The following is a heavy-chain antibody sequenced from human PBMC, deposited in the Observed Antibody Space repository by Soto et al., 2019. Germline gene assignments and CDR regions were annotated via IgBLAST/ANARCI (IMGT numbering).Heavy chain of an antibody. V-gene: IGHV1-69*08. CDR2: IVPIHRTA. Sequence: QIQLVQSGAEVKKPGSSVKVSCKASGGTFSSYRINWVRQAPGQGLEWVGRIVPIHRTADHAQKFQGRVTITADESARTTYMELRSLTSQDTAVYYCVRDSGAKLSSSWGQGTLVTVSS. CDR3: VRDSGAKLSSS. J-gene: IGHJ1*01. D-gene: IGHD6-13*01. CDR1: GGTFSSYR.